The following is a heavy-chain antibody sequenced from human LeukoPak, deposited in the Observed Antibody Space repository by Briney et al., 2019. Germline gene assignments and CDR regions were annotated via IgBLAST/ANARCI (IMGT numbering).Heavy chain of an antibody. J-gene: IGHJ4*02. Sequence: SQTLSLTCTVSGGSISSGSYYWSWIRQPAGKGLEWIGRIYTSGNTNYNPSLKSRVTISVDTSKNQFSLKLSSVTAADTAVYYCARDPLDSFDYWGQGTLVTVSS. CDR1: GGSISSGSYY. CDR2: IYTSGNT. V-gene: IGHV4-61*02. CDR3: ARDPLDSFDY.